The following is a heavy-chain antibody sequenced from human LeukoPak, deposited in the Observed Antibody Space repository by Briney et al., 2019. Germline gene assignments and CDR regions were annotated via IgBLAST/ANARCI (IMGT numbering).Heavy chain of an antibody. V-gene: IGHV1-18*01. J-gene: IGHJ4*02. D-gene: IGHD3-10*01. Sequence: GASVKVSCKASGYTFTSYGISWVRQAPGQGLEWMGWISAYNGNTNYAQKLQGRVTMTTDTSTSTAYMELRSLRSEDTAVYYCAREVSYYGSGSRYYFDYWGQGTLVTVSS. CDR2: ISAYNGNT. CDR3: AREVSYYGSGSRYYFDY. CDR1: GYTFTSYG.